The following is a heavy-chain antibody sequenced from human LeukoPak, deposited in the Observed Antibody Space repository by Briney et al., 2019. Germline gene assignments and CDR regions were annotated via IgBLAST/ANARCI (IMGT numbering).Heavy chain of an antibody. V-gene: IGHV4-31*03. CDR3: ARGPRGSYYGYAFDI. D-gene: IGHD1-26*01. Sequence: SQTLSLTCTVSGGSISSGGYYWSWIRQHSGKGLEWIGYIYYSGSTYYNPSLKSRVTISVDTSKNQFSLKLSSVTAADTAVYYCARGPRGSYYGYAFDIWGQGTMVTVSS. CDR1: GGSISSGGYY. CDR2: IYYSGST. J-gene: IGHJ3*02.